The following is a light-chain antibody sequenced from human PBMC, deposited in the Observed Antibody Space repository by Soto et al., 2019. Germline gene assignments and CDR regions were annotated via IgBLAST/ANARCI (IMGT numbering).Light chain of an antibody. V-gene: IGLV2-14*01. CDR1: SSDVGGYNY. CDR3: SSYTSRVV. J-gene: IGLJ2*01. Sequence: QSALTQPASVSGSPGQAITISCTGTSSDVGGYNYVSWYQQHPRKAPKLMIYEVSNRSSGVSNRFSGSKSGNTASLTISGLQAEDESDYYCSSYTSRVVFGGGTKVTVL. CDR2: EVS.